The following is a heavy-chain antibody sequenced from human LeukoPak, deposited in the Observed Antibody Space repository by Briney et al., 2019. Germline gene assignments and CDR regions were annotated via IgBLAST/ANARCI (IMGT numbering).Heavy chain of an antibody. V-gene: IGHV3-23*01. D-gene: IGHD5-12*01. CDR1: AFTFSNYA. CDR2: ISGNGGSA. CDR3: GKGSGFTRNLFDY. Sequence: GGSLRLSCSASAFTFSNYAMHWVRQAPGKGLEWVSAISGNGGSAYYADSVKGRFAISRDNSKSTLYLQMSGLRVEDTAVYYCGKGSGFTRNLFDYWGQGTLVTVSS. J-gene: IGHJ4*02.